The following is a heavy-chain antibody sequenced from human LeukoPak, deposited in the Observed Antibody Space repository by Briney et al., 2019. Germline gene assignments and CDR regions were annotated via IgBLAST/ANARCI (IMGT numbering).Heavy chain of an antibody. J-gene: IGHJ1*01. V-gene: IGHV3-23*01. CDR3: VEDVVVIVAAKPGI. D-gene: IGHD2-15*01. Sequence: GGSLRLSCAASGFTFSSYAMSWVRQAPGKGLEWVSAISGSGGSTYYADAVKGRFTISRDNSKNTLYLQMNSLRAEDTAVYYCVEDVVVIVAAKPGIWGQGTLVAVSS. CDR1: GFTFSSYA. CDR2: ISGSGGST.